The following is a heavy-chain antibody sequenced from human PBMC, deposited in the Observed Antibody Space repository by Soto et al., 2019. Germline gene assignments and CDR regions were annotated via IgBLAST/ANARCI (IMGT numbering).Heavy chain of an antibody. V-gene: IGHV1-69*06. Sequence: QVQLVQSGAEVKKPGSSVKVSCQTSGGTFTTSTISWARQAPGQGLEWMGGIIPVFGTPSYAQKFQGRVTMIADKSSSTAYMELRNLRSEDTAMYYCARPADYVSGFSQWGQGTLVTVSS. CDR1: GGTFTTST. J-gene: IGHJ4*02. CDR3: ARPADYVSGFSQ. D-gene: IGHD3-16*01. CDR2: IIPVFGTP.